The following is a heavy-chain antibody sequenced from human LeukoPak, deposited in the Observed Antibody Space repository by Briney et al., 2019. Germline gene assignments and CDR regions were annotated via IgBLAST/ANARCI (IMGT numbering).Heavy chain of an antibody. D-gene: IGHD3-9*01. CDR1: GGSISSYY. V-gene: IGHV4-59*01. CDR3: ARAAGYYDILTGYEYYFDY. Sequence: SETLSLTCTVSGGSISSYYWSWIRQPPGKGLEWIGYIYYSGSTNYNPSLKSRVTISVDTSKNQFSLKLSSVTAADTAVYYCARAAGYYDILTGYEYYFDYWGQGTLVTVSS. J-gene: IGHJ4*02. CDR2: IYYSGST.